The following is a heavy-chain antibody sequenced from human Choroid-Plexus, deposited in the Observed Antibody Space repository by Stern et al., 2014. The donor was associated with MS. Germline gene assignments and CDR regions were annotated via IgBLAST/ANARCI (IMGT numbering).Heavy chain of an antibody. D-gene: IGHD2-15*01. CDR1: GFTFSNFG. J-gene: IGHJ4*02. CDR3: AKDRQWSTYFFDY. Sequence: VQLVESGGGVAQPGRPLILSCAASGFTFSNFGMHWVRQAPGKGLEWVALISYDGSDEYYADSVKGRFTIFRDNSKNTLYMHMNSLRAEDTAVYYCAKDRQWSTYFFDYWGQGSLVTVSS. CDR2: ISYDGSDE. V-gene: IGHV3-30*18.